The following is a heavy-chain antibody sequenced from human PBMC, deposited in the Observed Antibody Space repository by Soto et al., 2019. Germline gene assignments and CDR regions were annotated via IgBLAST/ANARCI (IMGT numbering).Heavy chain of an antibody. CDR1: GDSISSSTVY. D-gene: IGHD2-21*01. CDR3: ATTSMGDYYFGY. J-gene: IGHJ4*02. CDR2: FYSSGST. Sequence: QLQLQESGPGLVKPSETLSLTCTVSGDSISSSTVYWGWIRQPPGKGLEWIGTFYSSGSTHYNPSLKSRVTVSVDTSNNQFALKLSSVTAADTAVYYCATTSMGDYYFGYWGQVTLVTVSS. V-gene: IGHV4-39*01.